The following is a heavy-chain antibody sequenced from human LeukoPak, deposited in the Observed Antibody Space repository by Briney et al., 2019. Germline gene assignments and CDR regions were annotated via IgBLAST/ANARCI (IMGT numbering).Heavy chain of an antibody. CDR1: GYTFTGYY. CDR2: INPNSGGT. D-gene: IGHD3-22*01. J-gene: IGHJ4*02. V-gene: IGHV1-2*02. Sequence: ASVKVSCKASGYTFTGYYMHWVRQAPGQGLEWMGWINPNSGGTNYAQEFQGRVTMTRDTSISTAYMELSRLRSDDTAVYYCAREGDSSGYYPPDYWGQGTLVTVSS. CDR3: AREGDSSGYYPPDY.